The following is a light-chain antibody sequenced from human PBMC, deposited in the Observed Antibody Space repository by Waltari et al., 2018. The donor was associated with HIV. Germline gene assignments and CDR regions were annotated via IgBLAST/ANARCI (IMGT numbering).Light chain of an antibody. J-gene: IGKJ2*01. CDR3: HQYNDWPRST. CDR1: QNIGSY. V-gene: IGKV3D-15*01. Sequence: VLLTQSPVTLSVSPGDRVTLSCRASQNIGSYLAWYQQKTAQSPSLLVYAASIRAPGSPARFTGSGSGTDFNLIIDGLQPDYCAVYYCHQYNDWPRSTFGQVTKVEIK. CDR2: AAS.